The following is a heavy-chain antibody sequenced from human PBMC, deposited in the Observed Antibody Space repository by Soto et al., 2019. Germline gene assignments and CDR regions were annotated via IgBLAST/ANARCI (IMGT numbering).Heavy chain of an antibody. CDR3: AIAFHTRWRDSSGCYDVGGAFDI. V-gene: IGHV3-9*01. CDR1: GFTFDDYA. J-gene: IGHJ3*02. CDR2: ISWNSGSI. Sequence: EVQLVESGGGLVQPGRSLRLSCAASGFTFDDYAMHWVRQAPGKGLEWVSGISWNSGSIGYADSVKGRFTISRDNAKNSLYLELSSLRAEDTGLYYCAIAFHTRWRDSSGCYDVGGAFDIWCQGTMVTVSS. D-gene: IGHD6-19*01.